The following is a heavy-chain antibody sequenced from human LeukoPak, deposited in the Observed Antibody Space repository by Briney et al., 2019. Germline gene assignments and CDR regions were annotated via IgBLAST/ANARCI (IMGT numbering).Heavy chain of an antibody. D-gene: IGHD2-21*02. CDR3: ARDVTARNYFDS. V-gene: IGHV3-7*01. Sequence: GGSLRLSCAASGFTFSTYWMNWVRQAPGKGLEWVANIKPDGSDKYYVDSVKGRFTVSRDNAKNLLSLHMTNLRVEDTAIYYCARDVTARNYFDSWGQGTLVTVSS. CDR2: IKPDGSDK. J-gene: IGHJ4*02. CDR1: GFTFSTYW.